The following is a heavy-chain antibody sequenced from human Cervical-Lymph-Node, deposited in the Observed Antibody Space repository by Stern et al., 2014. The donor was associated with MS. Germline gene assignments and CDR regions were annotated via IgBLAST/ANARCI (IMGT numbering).Heavy chain of an antibody. CDR1: GVIFSSYA. J-gene: IGHJ1*01. CDR2: MSGSGVST. CDR3: AKCKNWSAGDCFPLQD. Sequence: EVQLEESGGGLVQPGGSLRLSCTASGVIFSSYAMAWVRQAPGKGLEWVSTMSGSGVSTFAADSVKGRFTISRDNSKDTVYLQMNNLRAEDTAVYYCAKCKNWSAGDCFPLQDWGQGTVVTVSS. V-gene: IGHV3-23*04. D-gene: IGHD2-21*02.